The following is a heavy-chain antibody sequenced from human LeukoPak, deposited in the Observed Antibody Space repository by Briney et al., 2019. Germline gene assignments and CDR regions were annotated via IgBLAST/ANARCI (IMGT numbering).Heavy chain of an antibody. CDR2: INTDGTST. J-gene: IGHJ4*02. CDR3: AKDDQGWRTGTTSPLDY. V-gene: IGHV3-74*01. Sequence: GGSLRLSCAASGFTFSSYWMHWVRQVPGKGPVWVSRINTDGTSTSYADSVKGRFTISRDNAKNTLYLQMNSLRAEDTAVYYCAKDDQGWRTGTTSPLDYWGQGTLVTVSS. D-gene: IGHD1-7*01. CDR1: GFTFSSYW.